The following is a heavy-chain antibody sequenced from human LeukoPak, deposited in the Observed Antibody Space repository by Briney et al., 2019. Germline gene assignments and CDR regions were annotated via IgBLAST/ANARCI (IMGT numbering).Heavy chain of an antibody. CDR3: ARRLSGYTFDY. CDR1: GGTISSSNHH. D-gene: IGHD3-16*02. V-gene: IGHV4-39*01. J-gene: IGHJ4*02. CDR2: IYYSGST. Sequence: SETLSLTCTVSGGTISSSNHHWDWIRQPPGKGLEWIGNIYYSGSTYYNPSLKSRVTISVDTSRNHFSLRLSSVTAADTAVYYCARRLSGYTFDYWGQGTLVTVSS.